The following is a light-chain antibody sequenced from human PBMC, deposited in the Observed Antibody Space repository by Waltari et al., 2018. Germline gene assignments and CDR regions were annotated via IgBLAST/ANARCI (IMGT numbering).Light chain of an antibody. V-gene: IGLV2-14*03. CDR3: SSYTSSNTWV. J-gene: IGLJ3*02. CDR2: DFS. CDR1: SSDVGGYNY. Sequence: QSALTQPPSVSGSPGQSITISCTGTSSDVGGYNYVSWYQQHPGKAPKLMIYDFSKRPSGLSNRFSGSKSGNTASLTISGLQAEDEADYYCSSYTSSNTWVFGGGTKLTVL.